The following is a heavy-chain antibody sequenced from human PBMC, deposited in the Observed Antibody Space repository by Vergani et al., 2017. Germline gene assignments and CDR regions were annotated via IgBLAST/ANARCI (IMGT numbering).Heavy chain of an antibody. CDR1: GYSFTSYW. CDR3: ARAPGDYDSSWFDP. Sequence: EVQLVQSGAEVKTPGASLKISCKCSGYSFTSYWIGWVRQMPGKGLEWMGIIYPGDSDTRYSPSFQGQVTISAEKSSSTAYLQWSSLKASDTAMYYCARAPGDYDSSWFDPWGQGTLVTVSS. D-gene: IGHD4-17*01. CDR2: IYPGDSDT. J-gene: IGHJ5*02. V-gene: IGHV5-51*01.